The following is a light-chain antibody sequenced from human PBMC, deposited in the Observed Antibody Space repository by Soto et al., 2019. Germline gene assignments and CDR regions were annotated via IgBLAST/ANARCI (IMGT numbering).Light chain of an antibody. CDR1: QSVGSN. Sequence: EIVMTQSPDTLSVSPGERATLSCRASQSVGSNLAWYQQQPGQAPRLLIHSASTRATGIPARFSGSGSGTEFTLTISSLQSEDFAVYYCQQYSNWPRTFGQGTNLDI. CDR2: SAS. CDR3: QQYSNWPRT. V-gene: IGKV3-15*01. J-gene: IGKJ2*01.